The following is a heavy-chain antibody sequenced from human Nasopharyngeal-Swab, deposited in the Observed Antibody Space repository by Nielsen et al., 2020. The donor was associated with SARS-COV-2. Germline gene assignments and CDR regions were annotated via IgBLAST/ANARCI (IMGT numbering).Heavy chain of an antibody. Sequence: GESLKISCAASGFTFSSYSMNWVRQAPGKGLEWVSSISSSSSYIYYADSVKGRFTISRDNAKNSLYLQMNSLRAEDTAVYYCASHMPDYYGSGSHYYYYYGMDVWGQGTPVTVSS. D-gene: IGHD3-10*01. CDR2: ISSSSSYI. CDR1: GFTFSSYS. J-gene: IGHJ6*02. CDR3: ASHMPDYYGSGSHYYYYYGMDV. V-gene: IGHV3-21*01.